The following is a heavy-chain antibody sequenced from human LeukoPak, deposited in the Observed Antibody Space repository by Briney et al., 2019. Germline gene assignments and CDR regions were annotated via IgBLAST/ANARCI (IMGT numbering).Heavy chain of an antibody. CDR2: ISSSGDTI. CDR3: ARDGGTRLKYSYGYGDY. D-gene: IGHD5-18*01. V-gene: IGHV3-48*03. Sequence: GGSLRLSCAASGFTFSSYEMNWVRQAPGKGLEWISYISSSGDTIYYADSVKGRFTISRDNAKNSLYLQMNSLRVEDTAVYYCARDGGTRLKYSYGYGDYWGQGPWSPSPQ. CDR1: GFTFSSYE. J-gene: IGHJ4*02.